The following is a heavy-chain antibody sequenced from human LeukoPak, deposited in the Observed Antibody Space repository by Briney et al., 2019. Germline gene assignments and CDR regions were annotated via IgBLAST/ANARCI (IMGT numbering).Heavy chain of an antibody. Sequence: SGGSLRLSCAASGSTFSNAWVSWVRQAPGKGLEWVGRIKSKTDGGTTDYTALVKGRFTISRDDSKNTLYLQMNSLKTEDTAVYYCTTGKVRESWGQGTLVTVSS. D-gene: IGHD3-10*01. CDR2: IKSKTDGGTT. CDR3: TTGKVRES. J-gene: IGHJ4*02. CDR1: GSTFSNAW. V-gene: IGHV3-15*01.